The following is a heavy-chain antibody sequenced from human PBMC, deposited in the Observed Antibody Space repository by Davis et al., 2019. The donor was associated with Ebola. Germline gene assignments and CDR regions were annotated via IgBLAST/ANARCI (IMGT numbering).Heavy chain of an antibody. CDR3: AKGLKVSGWYYFDY. V-gene: IGHV3-30-3*01. D-gene: IGHD6-19*01. CDR2: ISYDGSNK. CDR1: GSTFSTYA. J-gene: IGHJ4*02. Sequence: PGGPLRPSFAASGSTFSTYAMHWVRQAPGKGLEWVAVISYDGSNKYYADSVKGRFTISRDNSKNTLYLQMNSLRAKDTSVYYCAKGLKVSGWYYFDYWGQGTLVTVSS.